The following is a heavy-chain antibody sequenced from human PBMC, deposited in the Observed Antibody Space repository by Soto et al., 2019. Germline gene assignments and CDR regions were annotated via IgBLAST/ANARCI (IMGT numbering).Heavy chain of an antibody. J-gene: IGHJ5*02. V-gene: IGHV4-4*02. CDR1: GFSFISTTL. D-gene: IGHD1-20*01. Sequence: AGTLTLSCAASGFSFISTTLWYWVRPPPERLLGGSGIIHHGGNIYYAPSLKSRVTISMDKSKNQFSLKMNTLTAADTAVYYWARVRQYSRGYNCYQDPWGQGTLVTVSS. CDR2: IHHGGNI. CDR3: ARVRQYSRGYNCYQDP.